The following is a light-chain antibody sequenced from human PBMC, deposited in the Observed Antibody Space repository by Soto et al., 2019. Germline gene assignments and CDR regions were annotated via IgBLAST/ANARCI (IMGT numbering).Light chain of an antibody. Sequence: EIVLTQSPGTLSLSPGERATLSCRASQSVSGRFLTWYQQKGGQAPRLLIYGASTRATGIPDRFSGSGSGTDFTLIISRLEPEDFAVYYCQHHDSSPTWTFGQGTKVDIK. CDR1: QSVSGRF. CDR2: GAS. J-gene: IGKJ1*01. V-gene: IGKV3-20*01. CDR3: QHHDSSPTWT.